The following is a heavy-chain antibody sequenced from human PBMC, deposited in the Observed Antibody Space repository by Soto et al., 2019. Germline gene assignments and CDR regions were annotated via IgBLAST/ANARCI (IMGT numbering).Heavy chain of an antibody. D-gene: IGHD6-19*01. CDR2: ILYDGSNK. CDR3: ARDGAMAGKFDY. J-gene: IGHJ4*02. V-gene: IGHV3-30-3*01. Sequence: HPGGSLRLSCAASGFTFNSYTMHWVRQAPGKGLEWVAVILYDGSNKYYADSVEGRFTISRDNSKSTLYLQMNSLRTEDTAVYYCARDGAMAGKFDYWGQGTLVTVSS. CDR1: GFTFNSYT.